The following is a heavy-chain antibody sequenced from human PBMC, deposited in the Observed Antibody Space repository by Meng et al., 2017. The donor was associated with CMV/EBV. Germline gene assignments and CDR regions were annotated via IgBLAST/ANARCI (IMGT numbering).Heavy chain of an antibody. CDR3: AKPSWFGELFVHYFDY. J-gene: IGHJ4*02. D-gene: IGHD3-10*01. CDR2: IRYDGSNK. V-gene: IGHV3-30*02. CDR1: GFTFSSYG. Sequence: GESRKISGAASGFTFSSYGMHWVRQAPGKGLEGVAFIRYDGSNKYYADSVKGRFTISRDNSKNTLYLQMNSLRAEDTAVYYCAKPSWFGELFVHYFDYWGQGTLVTVSS.